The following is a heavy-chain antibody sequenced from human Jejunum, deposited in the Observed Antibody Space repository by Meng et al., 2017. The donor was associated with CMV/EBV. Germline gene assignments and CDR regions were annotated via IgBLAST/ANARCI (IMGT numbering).Heavy chain of an antibody. V-gene: IGHV3-48*03. J-gene: IGHJ6*02. CDR1: TFSSYE. CDR3: ARDMRYQLLYFYYGMDV. D-gene: IGHD2-2*02. CDR2: ISSSGSTI. Sequence: TFSSYEMNWVRQAPGKGLEWVSYISSSGSTIYYADSVKGRFTISRDNAKNSLYLQMNSLRAEDTAVYYCARDMRYQLLYFYYGMDVWGQGTTVTVSS.